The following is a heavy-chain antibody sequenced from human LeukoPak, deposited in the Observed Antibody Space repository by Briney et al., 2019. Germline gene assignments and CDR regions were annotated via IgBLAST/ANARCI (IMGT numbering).Heavy chain of an antibody. CDR3: ARDQGIAAAGTEYYFDY. CDR1: GFTFSDYW. V-gene: IGHV3-7*01. J-gene: IGHJ4*02. Sequence: GGSLRLSCAASGFTFSDYWVGWVRQAPGKGLEWVANINQDGNDKYYVDSVKGRFTISRDNAKNSLYLQMNSLRAEDTAVYYCARDQGIAAAGTEYYFDYWGQGTLVTVSS. CDR2: INQDGNDK. D-gene: IGHD6-13*01.